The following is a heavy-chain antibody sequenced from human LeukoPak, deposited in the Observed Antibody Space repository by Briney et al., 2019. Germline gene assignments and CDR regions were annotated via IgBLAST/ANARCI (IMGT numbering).Heavy chain of an antibody. CDR1: GFTFSSYN. J-gene: IGHJ4*02. Sequence: GGSLRLSCAASGFTFSSYNMNWVRQAPGKGLEWVSSITFSSSYIYYADSVKGRFTISRDNAKHSLYLQMDSLRAEDTAVYYCARGREGYNSYDYWGQGTLVTVSS. CDR2: ITFSSSYI. D-gene: IGHD5-24*01. CDR3: ARGREGYNSYDY. V-gene: IGHV3-21*01.